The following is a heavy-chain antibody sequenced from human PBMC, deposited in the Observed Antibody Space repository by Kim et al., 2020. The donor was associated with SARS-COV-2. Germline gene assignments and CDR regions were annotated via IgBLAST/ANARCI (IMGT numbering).Heavy chain of an antibody. CDR3: ARKLTGKRRGMDV. V-gene: IGHV4-34*01. J-gene: IGHJ6*02. Sequence: SETLSLTCAVYGGSFSGYYWSWIRQPPGKGLEWIGEINHSGSTNYNPSLKSRVTISVDTSKNQFSLKLSSVTAADTAVYYCARKLTGKRRGMDVWGQGTTVTVSS. CDR2: INHSGST. CDR1: GGSFSGYY. D-gene: IGHD1-20*01.